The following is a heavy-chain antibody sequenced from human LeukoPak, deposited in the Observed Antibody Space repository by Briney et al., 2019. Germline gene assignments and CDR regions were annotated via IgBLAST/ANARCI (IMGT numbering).Heavy chain of an antibody. CDR3: VRDEFYNSGCFSPIFEK. CDR2: IYSSGST. J-gene: IGHJ4*02. V-gene: IGHV4-4*07. Sequence: SETLSLTCTVSSDPISDYFWSWIRQPAGKGLEWIGRIYSSGSTNYNPSLQGRVSMSIDTAKSQFSLHLTTVTAADTAVYYCVRDEFYNSGCFSPIFEKWGQGTLVIVSS. D-gene: IGHD6-25*01. CDR1: SDPISDYF.